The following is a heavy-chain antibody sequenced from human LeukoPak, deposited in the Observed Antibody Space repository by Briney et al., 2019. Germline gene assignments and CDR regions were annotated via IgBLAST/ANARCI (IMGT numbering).Heavy chain of an antibody. CDR2: MNPNSGNT. D-gene: IGHD3-10*01. CDR1: GYTFTSYD. Sequence: GASVKVSCKASGYTFTSYDINWVRQATGQGLEWMGWMNPNSGNTGYAQKFQGRVTMTRNTSISTAYMELSSLRSEDTAVYYCARGTAPSPFGELYNNWFDPWGQGTLVTVSS. J-gene: IGHJ5*02. CDR3: ARGTAPSPFGELYNNWFDP. V-gene: IGHV1-8*01.